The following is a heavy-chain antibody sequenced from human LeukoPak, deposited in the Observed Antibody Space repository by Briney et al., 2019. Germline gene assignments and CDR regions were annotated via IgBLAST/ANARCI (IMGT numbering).Heavy chain of an antibody. CDR3: ARDRNQIYDILTGYYLSGYYYGMDV. CDR2: XXPXSGGT. V-gene: IGHV1-2*04. CDR1: XYTXXXXX. D-gene: IGHD3-9*01. Sequence: KAXXYTXXXXXMHWXXXAPGXXLXXXXXXXPXSGGTNYAQKFQGWVTMTRDTSISTAYMELSRLRSDDTAVYYCARDRNQIYDILTGYYLSGYYYGMDVWGQGTTVTVSS. J-gene: IGHJ6*02.